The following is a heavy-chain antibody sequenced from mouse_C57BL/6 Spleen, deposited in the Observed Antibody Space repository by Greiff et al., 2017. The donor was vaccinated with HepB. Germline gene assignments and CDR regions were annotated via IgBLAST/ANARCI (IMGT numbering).Heavy chain of an antibody. D-gene: IGHD2-3*01. J-gene: IGHJ3*01. Sequence: QVTLKESGAELARPGASVKLSCKASGYTFTSYGISWVKQRTGQGLEWIGEIYPRSGNTYYNEKFKGKATLTADKSSSTAYMELRSLTSEDTAVYYCARSGWLGAWFAYWGQGTLVTVSA. CDR3: ARSGWLGAWFAY. CDR1: GYTFTSYG. V-gene: IGHV1-81*01. CDR2: IYPRSGNT.